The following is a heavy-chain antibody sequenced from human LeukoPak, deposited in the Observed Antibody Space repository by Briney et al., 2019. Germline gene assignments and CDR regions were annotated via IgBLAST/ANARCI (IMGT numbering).Heavy chain of an antibody. Sequence: GGSLRLFCAASGFTFSSYSMNWVRQAPGKGLEWVSSISSSSSYIYYADSVKGRFTISRDNAKNSLYLQMNSLRAEDTAVYYCARRVVTENDAFDIWGQGTMVTVSS. CDR2: ISSSSSYI. D-gene: IGHD3-3*01. V-gene: IGHV3-21*01. CDR3: ARRVVTENDAFDI. J-gene: IGHJ3*02. CDR1: GFTFSSYS.